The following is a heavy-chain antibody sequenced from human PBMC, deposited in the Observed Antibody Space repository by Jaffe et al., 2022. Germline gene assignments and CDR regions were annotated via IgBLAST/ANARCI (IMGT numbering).Heavy chain of an antibody. CDR1: GFSLSSFE. V-gene: IGHV3-48*03. CDR3: AGPSMSDKSGYPPREYYYYYMDV. D-gene: IGHD5-12*01. CDR2: ISSSGATI. Sequence: EVQLVESGGDLVQPGGSLRLSCAASGFSLSSFEMNWVRQAPGKGLEWISYISSSGATIYYADSVTGRFTIFRDNAKNSLYLQMNRLRADDTGVYYCAGPSMSDKSGYPPREYYYYYMDVWGKGTTVTVSS. J-gene: IGHJ6*03.